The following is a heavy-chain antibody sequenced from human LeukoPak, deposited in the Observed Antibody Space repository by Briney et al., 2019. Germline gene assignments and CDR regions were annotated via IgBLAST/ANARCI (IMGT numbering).Heavy chain of an antibody. J-gene: IGHJ4*02. V-gene: IGHV3-11*04. CDR3: ARERMDTAIGGGDY. Sequence: GGSLRRSWSASGFTASDDDRSWIRQAPGKGLEGLAYISNRGRTIYYEDSVKGRFPISRDNAKNSLYLQMNSLRAEDTAVYYCARERMDTAIGGGDYWGQGTLVTVSS. D-gene: IGHD5-18*01. CDR2: ISNRGRTI. CDR1: GFTASDDD.